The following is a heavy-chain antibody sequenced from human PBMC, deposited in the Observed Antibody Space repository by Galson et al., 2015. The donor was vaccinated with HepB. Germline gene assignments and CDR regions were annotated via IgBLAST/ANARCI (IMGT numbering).Heavy chain of an antibody. Sequence: SLRLSCAASGFTFSTYGMHWVRQAPGKGLEWVADISYDGSNKYYADSVKGRFTISRDNSNNTLYLQMNSLRAEDTAVFYCAKGAYQMVRPRRYYYGMDIWGQGTTVTVSS. D-gene: IGHD5-18*01. CDR3: AKGAYQMVRPRRYYYGMDI. J-gene: IGHJ6*02. CDR1: GFTFSTYG. V-gene: IGHV3-30*18. CDR2: ISYDGSNK.